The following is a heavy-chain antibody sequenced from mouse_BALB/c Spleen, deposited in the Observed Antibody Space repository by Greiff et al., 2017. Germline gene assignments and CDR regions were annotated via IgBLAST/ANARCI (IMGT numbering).Heavy chain of an antibody. Sequence: EVMLVESGGGLVKPGGSLTLSCAASGFSLRNYAMSWVRQSPEKRLEWVAEISSGGSYTYYPDTVTGRFTISRDNAKNTLYMEMSSLRSEDTAIYYCARDAWYFDVWGAGTTVTVSS. J-gene: IGHJ1*01. CDR3: ARDAWYFDV. CDR1: GFSLRNYA. CDR2: ISSGGSYT. V-gene: IGHV5-9-4*01.